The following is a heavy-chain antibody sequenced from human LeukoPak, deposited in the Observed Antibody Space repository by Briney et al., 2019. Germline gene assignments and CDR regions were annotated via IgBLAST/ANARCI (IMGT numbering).Heavy chain of an antibody. CDR1: GFTFSRYW. V-gene: IGHV3-7*01. J-gene: IGHJ4*02. CDR3: ARDKVLGATQLDY. CDR2: INQDGSEK. D-gene: IGHD1-26*01. Sequence: TGGSLRLSCAASGFTFSRYWMSWVRQAPGKGLEWVANINQDGSEKYFVDSVKGRFTISRDNAQNSLYLQMSSLRAEDTAVYYCARDKVLGATQLDYWGQGTLVTVSS.